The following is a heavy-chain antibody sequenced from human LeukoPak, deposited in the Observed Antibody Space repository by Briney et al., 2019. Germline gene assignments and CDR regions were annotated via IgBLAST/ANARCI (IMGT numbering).Heavy chain of an antibody. V-gene: IGHV1-46*01. CDR1: GHTFTSYY. J-gene: IGHJ6*02. CDR2: INPSGGST. CDR3: AREGFPPKISDFWSGLGPYYYYGMDV. Sequence: ASVNVSCKASGHTFTSYYMHWVRQAPGQGLEWMGIINPSGGSTSYTQKFQGRVTMTRDTSTSTVYMELSSLRSEDTAVYYCAREGFPPKISDFWSGLGPYYYYGMDVWGQGTTVTVSS. D-gene: IGHD3-3*01.